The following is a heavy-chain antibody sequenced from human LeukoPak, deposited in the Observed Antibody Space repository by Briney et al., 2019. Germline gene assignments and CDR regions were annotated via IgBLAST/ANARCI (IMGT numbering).Heavy chain of an antibody. CDR1: GFTFSSYG. CDR3: ARDRSSGAFDY. D-gene: IGHD2-15*01. Sequence: GGSLRLSCAASGFTFSSYGMHWVRQAPGRGLEWVAIIWHDGSNKYYADSVKGRFTISRDNSKKTLDLQMNSLRAEDTAVYYCARDRSSGAFDYWGQGTLVTVSS. CDR2: IWHDGSNK. J-gene: IGHJ4*02. V-gene: IGHV3-33*01.